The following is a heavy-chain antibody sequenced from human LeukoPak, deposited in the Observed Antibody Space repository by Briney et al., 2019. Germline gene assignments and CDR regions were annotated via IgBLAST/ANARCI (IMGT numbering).Heavy chain of an antibody. CDR2: ISSGSTTI. V-gene: IGHV3-48*01. J-gene: IGHJ4*02. D-gene: IGHD3-10*01. CDR1: GFTFTKYS. CDR3: ARRESTTMVRGGVDY. Sequence: GGSLRLSCAASGFTFTKYSMHWVRQTPGKGLEWVSYISSGSTTIYYTDSVKGRFTISINNAKNSLYLQMNSLRAEDTAVYYCARRESTTMVRGGVDYWGQGTLVTVSS.